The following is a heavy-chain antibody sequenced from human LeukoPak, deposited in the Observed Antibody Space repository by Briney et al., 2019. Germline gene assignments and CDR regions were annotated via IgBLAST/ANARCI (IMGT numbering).Heavy chain of an antibody. CDR2: ISYDGSNK. V-gene: IGHV3-30*04. CDR1: GFTFSNYA. D-gene: IGHD6-19*01. CDR3: ARGGIAVAGPRYYFDY. Sequence: GGPLRLSCAASGFTFSNYAMHWVRQAPGKGLEWVAVISYDGSNKYYADSVKGRFTISRDNSKNTLYLQMNSLRAEDTAVYYCARGGIAVAGPRYYFDYWGQGTLVTVSS. J-gene: IGHJ4*02.